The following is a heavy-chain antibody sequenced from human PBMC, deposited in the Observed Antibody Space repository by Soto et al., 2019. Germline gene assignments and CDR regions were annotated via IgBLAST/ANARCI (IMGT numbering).Heavy chain of an antibody. J-gene: IGHJ4*02. Sequence: XXSLRLCYAASGYTFRDYYMRWIRQAPGKGLEWISYIDTSGTKIYYADSVKGRFTITRDNAKNSLYLEMNSLRDEDTAVYYCASHYDMWSGYLSPVDYWGQGTLVTVSS. CDR1: GYTFRDYY. D-gene: IGHD3-3*01. CDR2: IDTSGTKI. CDR3: ASHYDMWSGYLSPVDY. V-gene: IGHV3-11*01.